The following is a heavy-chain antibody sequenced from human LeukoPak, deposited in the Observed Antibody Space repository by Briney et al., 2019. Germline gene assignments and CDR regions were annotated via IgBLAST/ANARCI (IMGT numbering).Heavy chain of an antibody. Sequence: PGGSLRLSCAASGFTVSSNYMSWVRQAPGKGLEGVSVIYRGGSTYYADSVKGRFTISRDSSKNTLYLQMNSLRAEDTAVYYCARVPDYYGSGSYYYYYYGMDVWGQGTTVTVSS. V-gene: IGHV3-53*01. CDR3: ARVPDYYGSGSYYYYYYGMDV. CDR1: GFTVSSNY. D-gene: IGHD3-10*01. CDR2: IYRGGST. J-gene: IGHJ6*02.